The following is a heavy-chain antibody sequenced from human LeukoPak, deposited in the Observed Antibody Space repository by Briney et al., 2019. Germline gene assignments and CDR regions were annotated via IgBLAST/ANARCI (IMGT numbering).Heavy chain of an antibody. V-gene: IGHV1-8*01. D-gene: IGHD4-23*01. CDR3: ARVRWENGFYLDY. J-gene: IGHJ4*02. CDR1: GYTFTSYD. CDR2: MNPNSGNT. Sequence: APVKVSCKASGYTFTSYDINWVRQATGQGLEWMGWMNPNSGNTGYAQKFQGRVTMTRNTSISTAYMELSSLRSEDTAVYYCARVRWENGFYLDYWGQGTLVTVSS.